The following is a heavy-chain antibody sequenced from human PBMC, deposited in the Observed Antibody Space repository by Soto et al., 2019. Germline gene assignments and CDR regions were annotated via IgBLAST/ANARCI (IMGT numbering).Heavy chain of an antibody. V-gene: IGHV1-3*01. D-gene: IGHD6-13*01. CDR2: INAGNGNT. CDR3: TRDASRDSSARGWFDP. CDR1: GYTFTSYA. Sequence: GASVKVSCKASGYTFTSYAMHWVRQAPGQRLEWMGWINAGNGNTKYSQKFQGRVTITRDTSASTAYMELSSLRSEDTAVYYCTRDASRDSSARGWFDPWGPGTLVTVSS. J-gene: IGHJ5*02.